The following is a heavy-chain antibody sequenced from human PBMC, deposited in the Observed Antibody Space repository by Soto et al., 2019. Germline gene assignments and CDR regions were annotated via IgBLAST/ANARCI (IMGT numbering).Heavy chain of an antibody. D-gene: IGHD3-16*01. CDR2: INPDGSVG. J-gene: IGHJ4*02. CDR3: AGWGGHDDNY. Sequence: EVQLLGSGGGLVQPGGSLRLSCVASGFTFSTYWMNWVRQAPGMGLEWVANINPDGSVGTYVDSVTGRFTTSRDNAKNALYLQMNSLRADDTAVYFCAGWGGHDDNYLGQGILVTVSS. V-gene: IGHV3-7*03. CDR1: GFTFSTYW.